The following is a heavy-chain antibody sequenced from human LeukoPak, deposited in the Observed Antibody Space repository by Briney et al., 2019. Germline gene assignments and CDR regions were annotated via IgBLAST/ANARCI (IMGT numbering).Heavy chain of an antibody. D-gene: IGHD3-10*01. CDR2: IYYSGST. V-gene: IGHV4-39*07. J-gene: IGHJ4*02. CDR3: AREGLVRGDPFDY. Sequence: PSETLSLTCTVSGGSISSSSYYWGWIRQPPGKGLEWIGSIYYSGSTYYNPSLKSRVTMSVDTSKNQFSLKLSSVTAADTAVYYCAREGLVRGDPFDYWGQGTLVTVSS. CDR1: GGSISSSSYY.